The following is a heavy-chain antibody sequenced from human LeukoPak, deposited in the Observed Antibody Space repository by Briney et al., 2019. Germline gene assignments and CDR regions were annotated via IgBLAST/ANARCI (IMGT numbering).Heavy chain of an antibody. D-gene: IGHD1-26*01. Sequence: GASVKVSCKASGGTFSSYAISWVRQAPGQGIEWMGGIIPIFGTANYAQKFQGRVTITTDESTSTAYMELSSLRSEDTAVYYCARAPFSGSYYIGRLTFDYWGQGTLVTVSS. V-gene: IGHV1-69*05. CDR2: IIPIFGTA. J-gene: IGHJ4*02. CDR1: GGTFSSYA. CDR3: ARAPFSGSYYIGRLTFDY.